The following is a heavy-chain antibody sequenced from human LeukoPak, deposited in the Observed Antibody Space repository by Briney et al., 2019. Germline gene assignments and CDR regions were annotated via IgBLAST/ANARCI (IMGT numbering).Heavy chain of an antibody. CDR3: AKDSETWFSSSWYAWFDY. J-gene: IGHJ4*02. D-gene: IGHD6-13*01. V-gene: IGHV3-23*01. Sequence: GGSLRLSCAASGFTFSSYAMSWVRQAPGKGLEWVSAISGSGGSTYYADSVKGRFTISRDNSKNTLYLQMNSLRAEDTAAYYCAKDSETWFSSSWYAWFDYWGQGTLVTVSS. CDR1: GFTFSSYA. CDR2: ISGSGGST.